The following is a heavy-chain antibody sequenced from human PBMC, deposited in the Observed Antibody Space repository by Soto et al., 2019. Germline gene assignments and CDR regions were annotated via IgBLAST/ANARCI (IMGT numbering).Heavy chain of an antibody. J-gene: IGHJ3*02. CDR3: ASATQSSGWPPTPFDI. D-gene: IGHD6-19*01. CDR2: IIPIFGTA. Sequence: GASVKVSCKASGGTFSSYAISWVRQAPGQGLEWMGGIIPIFGTANYAQKFQGRVTITADESTSTAYMELSSLRSEDTAVYYCASATQSSGWPPTPFDIWGQGTMVTVSS. CDR1: GGTFSSYA. V-gene: IGHV1-69*13.